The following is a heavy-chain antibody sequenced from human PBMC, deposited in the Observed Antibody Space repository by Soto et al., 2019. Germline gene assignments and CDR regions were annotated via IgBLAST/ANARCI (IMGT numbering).Heavy chain of an antibody. J-gene: IGHJ4*02. D-gene: IGHD3-3*01. CDR3: ASIGVVRNPWYFDY. V-gene: IGHV1-3*01. CDR2: INAGNGNT. CDR1: GYTFTSYA. Sequence: ASVKVSCKASGYTFTSYAMHWVRQAPGQRLEWMGWINAGNGNTKYSQRFQGRVTITRDTSASTAYMELSSLRSEDTAVYYCASIGVVRNPWYFDYWGQGTLVTVSS.